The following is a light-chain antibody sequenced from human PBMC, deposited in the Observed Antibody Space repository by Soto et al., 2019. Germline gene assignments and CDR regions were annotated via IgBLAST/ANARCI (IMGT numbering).Light chain of an antibody. V-gene: IGKV1-5*03. CDR3: QHYNSYSEA. CDR1: QTISSW. J-gene: IGKJ1*01. CDR2: KAS. Sequence: DIQMTQSPSTLSGSVGDRVTITCRASQTISSWLAGYQQKPGKAPKLLIYKASTLKSGVPSRVSGSGSGTEFTLTISSLQPDAFATYYCQHYNSYSEAFGQGTKVELK.